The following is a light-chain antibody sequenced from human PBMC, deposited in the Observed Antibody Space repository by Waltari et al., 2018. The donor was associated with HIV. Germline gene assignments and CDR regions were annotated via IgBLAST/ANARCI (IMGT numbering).Light chain of an antibody. CDR2: KDN. V-gene: IGLV3-25*03. J-gene: IGLJ2*01. Sequence: SYELTQPPSVSVSPGQTARITCSGDALPKKYAYWYQQKPGQAPVVVIYKDNERPSGIPERFSGSSSGTPATLTISGVQAEDEADYYCQSADSSGTYVVFGGGTKLTVL. CDR1: ALPKKY. CDR3: QSADSSGTYVV.